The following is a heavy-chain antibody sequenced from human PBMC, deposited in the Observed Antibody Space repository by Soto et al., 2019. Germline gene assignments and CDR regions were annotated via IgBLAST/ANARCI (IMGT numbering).Heavy chain of an antibody. Sequence: QVQLVESGGGVVQPGRSLRLTCAASGFTFSSNGMHWVRQAPGKGLEWVALVAYDGGKTYYGDSVRGRFTISRDNSENTLYLQMNSLRPEDTAVYYCARWVGGSMYDNSGKYDSWGQGTLVTVSS. CDR2: VAYDGGKT. V-gene: IGHV3-30*03. J-gene: IGHJ5*01. CDR3: ARWVGGSMYDNSGKYDS. CDR1: GFTFSSNG. D-gene: IGHD3-22*01.